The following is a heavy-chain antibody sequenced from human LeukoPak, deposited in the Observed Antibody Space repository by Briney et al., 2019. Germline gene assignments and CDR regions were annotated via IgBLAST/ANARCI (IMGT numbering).Heavy chain of an antibody. V-gene: IGHV4-39*07. D-gene: IGHD3-10*01. J-gene: IGHJ4*02. Sequence: SETLSLTCTVSGGSISSSSSYWGWIRQPPGKGLEWIGHIFHSGRTSYNPSLKSRVTISVDTSKNQFSLKLSSVTAADTAVYYCARVVRFGELFPFDYWGQGTLVTVSS. CDR2: IFHSGRT. CDR3: ARVVRFGELFPFDY. CDR1: GGSISSSSSY.